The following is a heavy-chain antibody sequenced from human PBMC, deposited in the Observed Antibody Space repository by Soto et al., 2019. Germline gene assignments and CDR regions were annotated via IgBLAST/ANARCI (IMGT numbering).Heavy chain of an antibody. D-gene: IGHD3-10*01. CDR1: GYIFTVYY. CDR3: ARQGSGSNWLDP. Sequence: ASVKVSCKASGYIFTVYYMHWVRQAPGQGLEWMGWINPNSGGTNYAQKFQGGVTMTRDTSIRTAYMELSRLRSDDTAVYYCARQGSGSNWLDPWGQGTLVTV. CDR2: INPNSGGT. V-gene: IGHV1-2*02. J-gene: IGHJ5*02.